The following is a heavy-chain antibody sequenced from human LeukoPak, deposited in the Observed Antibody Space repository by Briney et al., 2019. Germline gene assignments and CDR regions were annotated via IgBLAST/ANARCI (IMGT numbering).Heavy chain of an antibody. CDR3: AKEGRPYGFMDV. V-gene: IGHV3-23*01. J-gene: IGHJ6*02. D-gene: IGHD4-17*01. Sequence: GGSLRLSCAASGFTFSSYAMSWVRQAPGKGLEWVSAISGSGGSTYYADSVKGRFSVSKDNSKNTLYLQMNSLRAEDTAVYYCAKEGRPYGFMDVWGQGTTVTVSS. CDR1: GFTFSSYA. CDR2: ISGSGGST.